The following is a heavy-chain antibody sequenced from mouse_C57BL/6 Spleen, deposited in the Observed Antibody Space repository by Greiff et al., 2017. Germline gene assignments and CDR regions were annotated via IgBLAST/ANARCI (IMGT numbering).Heavy chain of an antibody. CDR1: GYTFTDYY. CDR3: ARSGWYFDV. D-gene: IGHD3-1*01. Sequence: EVQLQQSGPELVKPGASVKISCTASGYTFTDYYMNWVKQSHGKSLEWIGDINPNNGGTSYNQKFKGKATLTVDKSSSTAYMELRSLTSEDSAVYYCARSGWYFDVWGTGTTVTVSS. CDR2: INPNNGGT. J-gene: IGHJ1*03. V-gene: IGHV1-26*01.